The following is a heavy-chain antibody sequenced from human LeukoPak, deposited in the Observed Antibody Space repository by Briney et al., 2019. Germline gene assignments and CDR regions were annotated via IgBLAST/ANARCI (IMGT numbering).Heavy chain of an antibody. J-gene: IGHJ4*02. D-gene: IGHD3-10*01. CDR2: ISSNGGST. V-gene: IGHV3-64*04. Sequence: GGSLRLSCSASGFTFSSYAMHWVRQAPGKGLEYVSAISSNGGSTYYADSVKGRFTISRDNSKNTLYLQMNSLRAEDTAVYYCARSYYYGSGTNWGQGTLVTVSS. CDR1: GFTFSSYA. CDR3: ARSYYYGSGTN.